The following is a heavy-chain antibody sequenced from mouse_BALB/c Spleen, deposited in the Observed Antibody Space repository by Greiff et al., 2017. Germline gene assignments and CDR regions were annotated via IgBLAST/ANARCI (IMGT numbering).Heavy chain of an antibody. D-gene: IGHD1-1*01. V-gene: IGHV1-14*01. CDR3: ARGGYYGSSPWFAY. CDR1: GYTFTSYV. CDR2: INPYNDGT. J-gene: IGHJ3*01. Sequence: VQLKQSGPELVKPGASVKMSCKASGYTFTSYVMHWVKQKPGQGLEWIGYINPYNDGTKYNEKFKGKATLTSDKSSSTAYMELSSLTSEDSAVYYCARGGYYGSSPWFAYWGQGTLVTVSA.